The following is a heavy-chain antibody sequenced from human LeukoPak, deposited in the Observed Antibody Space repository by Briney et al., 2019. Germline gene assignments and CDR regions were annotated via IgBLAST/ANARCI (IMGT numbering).Heavy chain of an antibody. Sequence: GGSLRLSCAASGFTFSSYYLHWVRQAPGKGLVWVSRINSDGSSTSYADSVKGRFTISRDNAKNTLYLQMNSLRAEDTAVYYCARERRSSTNWFDPWGQGTLVTVSS. CDR2: INSDGSST. CDR1: GFTFSSYY. J-gene: IGHJ5*02. D-gene: IGHD6-13*01. V-gene: IGHV3-74*01. CDR3: ARERRSSTNWFDP.